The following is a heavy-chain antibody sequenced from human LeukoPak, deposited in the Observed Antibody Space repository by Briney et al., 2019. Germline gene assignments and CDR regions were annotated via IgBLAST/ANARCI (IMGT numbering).Heavy chain of an antibody. CDR1: GFTFSSYA. D-gene: IGHD5-24*01. Sequence: GGSLRLSCAASGFTFSSYAMNWVRQAPGKGLEWVAAVTGPADTTYYADSVKGRFTISRDSFKDTVYLQMNRLGAEDTALYYCAKGAAIDHWGQGTLVTGSS. CDR3: AKGAAIDH. V-gene: IGHV3-23*01. J-gene: IGHJ4*02. CDR2: VTGPADTT.